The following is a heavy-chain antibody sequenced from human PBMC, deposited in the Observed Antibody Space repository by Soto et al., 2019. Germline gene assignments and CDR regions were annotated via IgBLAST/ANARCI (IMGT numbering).Heavy chain of an antibody. V-gene: IGHV3-53*01. J-gene: IGHJ4*02. CDR3: ARDPARGYCSSTSCSAG. CDR1: GFTVSSNY. D-gene: IGHD2-2*01. Sequence: GGSLRLSCAASGFTVSSNYMSWVRQAPGKGLEWVSVIYSGGSTYYADSVKGRFTISRDNSKNTLYLQMNSLRAEDTAVYYCARDPARGYCSSTSCSAGWGQGTLVTVSS. CDR2: IYSGGST.